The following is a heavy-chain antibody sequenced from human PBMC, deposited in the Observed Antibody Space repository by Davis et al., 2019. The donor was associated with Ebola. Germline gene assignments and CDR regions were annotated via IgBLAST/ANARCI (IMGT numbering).Heavy chain of an antibody. J-gene: IGHJ4*02. D-gene: IGHD3-22*01. V-gene: IGHV3-48*02. CDR2: ISSSSNKL. Sequence: GESLKISCVASEFTFSSYNMNWVRQAPGKGLGWVSYISSSSNKLYYADSVKGRFTISRDNAKNSLYLQMNSLRDEDTAVYYCARDCYDNSGQGYWGQGTLVTVSS. CDR1: EFTFSSYN. CDR3: ARDCYDNSGQGY.